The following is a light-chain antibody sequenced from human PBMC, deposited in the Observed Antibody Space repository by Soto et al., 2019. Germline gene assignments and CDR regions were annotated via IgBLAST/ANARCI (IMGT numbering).Light chain of an antibody. Sequence: QSVLTQPPSVSGAPGQRVTISCTGNSSNLGAGYDVHWYQQLPGAAPKLVIFDNSNRPSGVPERFSGSKSGTTASLAITGLQTEDEDDYYCRGYDYGLTASVFGGGTKLTVL. CDR3: RGYDYGLTASV. V-gene: IGLV1-40*01. CDR1: SSNLGAGYD. J-gene: IGLJ3*02. CDR2: DNS.